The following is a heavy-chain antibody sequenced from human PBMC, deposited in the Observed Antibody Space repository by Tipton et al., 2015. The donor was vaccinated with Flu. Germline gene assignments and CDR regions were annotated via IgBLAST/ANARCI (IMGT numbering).Heavy chain of an antibody. D-gene: IGHD6-19*01. J-gene: IGHJ4*02. Sequence: LSLTCAASGFTFSRYAMSWVRQAPGKGLEWVASLSGGGGTTFFADSVKGRFTISRDFSKNTLYLQMNSLRADDTAVYYCAKVIPELVAGLDQWGQGTLVTVSS. V-gene: IGHV3-23*01. CDR1: GFTFSRYA. CDR3: AKVIPELVAGLDQ. CDR2: LSGGGGTT.